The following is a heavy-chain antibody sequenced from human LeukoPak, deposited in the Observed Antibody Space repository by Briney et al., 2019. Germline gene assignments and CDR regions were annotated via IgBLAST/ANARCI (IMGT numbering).Heavy chain of an antibody. Sequence: GASEKVSCKASGYTFTSYGISWVRQAPGQGLEWMGWISAYNGNTNYAQKLQGRVTMTTDTSTSTAYMELRSLRSDDTAVYHCARDTNSGDFWSGYLVYWGQGTLVTVSS. CDR2: ISAYNGNT. CDR1: GYTFTSYG. J-gene: IGHJ4*02. V-gene: IGHV1-18*01. D-gene: IGHD3-3*01. CDR3: ARDTNSGDFWSGYLVY.